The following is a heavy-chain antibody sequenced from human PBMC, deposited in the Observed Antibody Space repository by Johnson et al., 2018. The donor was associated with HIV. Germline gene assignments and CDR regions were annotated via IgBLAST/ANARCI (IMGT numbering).Heavy chain of an antibody. V-gene: IGHV3-30*02. CDR3: AKGFFELDDAFDI. CDR2: IRYDGSNK. J-gene: IGHJ3*02. Sequence: QVQLVESGGGVVQPGRSLSLSCAASGFTFSSYAMNWVRQAPGKGLEWVAFIRYDGSNKYYADSVKGRFTISRDNSKNTLYLQMNSLRAEDTAVYYCAKGFFELDDAFDIWGQGTMVTISS. CDR1: GFTFSSYA. D-gene: IGHD3/OR15-3a*01.